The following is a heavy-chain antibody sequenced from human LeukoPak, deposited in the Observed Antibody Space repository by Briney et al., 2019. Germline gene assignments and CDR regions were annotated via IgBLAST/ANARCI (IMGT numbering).Heavy chain of an antibody. J-gene: IGHJ5*02. V-gene: IGHV1-69*13. Sequence: ASVKVSCKASEGTFSSYAISWVRQAPGQGLEWMGGIIPIFGTANYAQKFQGRVTITADESTSTASMELCSLRSEYPAVYYCARDRDVYWFDPWGQGTLVTVSS. CDR1: EGTFSSYA. CDR2: IIPIFGTA. CDR3: ARDRDVYWFDP.